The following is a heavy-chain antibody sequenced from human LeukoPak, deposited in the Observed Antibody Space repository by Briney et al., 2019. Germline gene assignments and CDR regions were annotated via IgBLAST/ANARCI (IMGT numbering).Heavy chain of an antibody. V-gene: IGHV1-2*02. CDR3: ARVAGYIDY. CDR2: INPNSGGT. J-gene: IGHJ4*02. D-gene: IGHD6-13*01. Sequence: ASVKVSCKASGYTFTGYYMHWVRQAPGQGLEWMGWINPNSGGTNYAQKFQGRVTMTRDTSISTVYMELSSLRSEDTAVYYCARVAGYIDYWGQGTLVTVSS. CDR1: GYTFTGYY.